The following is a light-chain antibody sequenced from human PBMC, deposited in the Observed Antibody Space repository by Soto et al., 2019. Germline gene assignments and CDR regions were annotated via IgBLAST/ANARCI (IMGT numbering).Light chain of an antibody. V-gene: IGLV2-14*03. J-gene: IGLJ1*01. CDR3: SSYTSTSSHV. CDR1: SSDVGGYNS. CDR2: EVS. Sequence: QSVMTQPASVSGSPGQSITVSCTGTSSDVGGYNSVSWYQQHPGKPPKLIIYEVSNRPSGVSDRFSGSKSGNTASLTISGLQAEEEADSYCSSYTSTSSHVFATGTKVTV.